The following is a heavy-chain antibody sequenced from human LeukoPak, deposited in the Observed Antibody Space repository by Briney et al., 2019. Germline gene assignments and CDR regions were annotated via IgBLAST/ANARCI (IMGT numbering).Heavy chain of an antibody. D-gene: IGHD6-19*01. Sequence: GGPLRLSCAASGFTFSKYWMLWVRQAPGKGLESVSRINTDGTVTTYADSVKGRFTVSRDNADNTMFLQMNSVRDEDTAVYYCAAKQWLAPPPDSWGQGTPVTVSS. J-gene: IGHJ4*02. V-gene: IGHV3-74*01. CDR3: AAKQWLAPPPDS. CDR1: GFTFSKYW. CDR2: INTDGTVT.